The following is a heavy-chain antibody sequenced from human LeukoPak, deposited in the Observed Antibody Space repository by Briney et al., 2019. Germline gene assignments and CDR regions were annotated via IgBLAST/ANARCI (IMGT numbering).Heavy chain of an antibody. CDR1: GFTFSSYE. J-gene: IGHJ5*02. V-gene: IGHV3-48*03. CDR2: ISSSGSTI. CDR3: ARDSLYSSSSPWFDP. Sequence: GGSLRLSCAASGFTFSSYEMNWVRQAPGKGLEWVSYISSSGSTIYYADSVKGRFTISRDNAKNSLYLQMNSLRAEDTAVYYCARDSLYSSSSPWFDPWGQGTLVTVSS. D-gene: IGHD6-6*01.